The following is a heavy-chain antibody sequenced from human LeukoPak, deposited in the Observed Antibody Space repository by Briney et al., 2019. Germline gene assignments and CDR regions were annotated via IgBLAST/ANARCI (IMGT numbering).Heavy chain of an antibody. CDR2: ISSSSSTI. CDR1: GFTFSSYS. V-gene: IGHV3-48*04. Sequence: GGSLRLSCAASGFTFSSYSMNWVRQAPGKGLEWVSYISSSSSTIYYADSVKGRFTISRDNAKNSLYLQMNSLRAEDTAVYYCARGRPAYGDYGYFDYWGQGTLVTVSS. D-gene: IGHD4-17*01. CDR3: ARGRPAYGDYGYFDY. J-gene: IGHJ4*02.